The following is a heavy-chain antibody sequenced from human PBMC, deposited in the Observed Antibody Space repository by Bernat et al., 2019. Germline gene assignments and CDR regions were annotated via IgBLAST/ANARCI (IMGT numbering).Heavy chain of an antibody. Sequence: EVQLVESGGGLVKPGGSLRLSCAASGFTFSSYSMNWVRQAPGKGLEWVSSISSSSSYIYYADSVKGRFTISSDNAKNSMYLQMNSLRAEDTAVYYWAREPDYSNYRSYYYGMDVWGQGTTVTVSS. CDR1: GFTFSSYS. CDR3: AREPDYSNYRSYYYGMDV. V-gene: IGHV3-21*01. D-gene: IGHD4-11*01. CDR2: ISSSSSYI. J-gene: IGHJ6*02.